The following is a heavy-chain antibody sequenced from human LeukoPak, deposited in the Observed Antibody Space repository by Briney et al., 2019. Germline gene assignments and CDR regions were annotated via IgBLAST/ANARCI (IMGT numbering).Heavy chain of an antibody. Sequence: GGSLRLSCAASGFTVSSNYMSWVRQAPGKGLEWVSVIHSGGSTYYADSVKGRFTISRDNSKNTLYLQMNSLRAEDTAVYYCARERIDSSHFDYWGQGTLVTVSS. V-gene: IGHV3-66*01. CDR2: IHSGGST. CDR1: GFTVSSNY. J-gene: IGHJ4*02. CDR3: ARERIDSSHFDY. D-gene: IGHD6-13*01.